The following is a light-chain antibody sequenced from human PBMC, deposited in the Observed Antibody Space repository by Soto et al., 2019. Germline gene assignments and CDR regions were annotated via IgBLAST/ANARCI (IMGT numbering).Light chain of an antibody. V-gene: IGKV4-1*01. Sequence: DIVMTQSPDSLAVSLGERATINCKSSQSVLYSSNNKNYLAWYQQKPGQPPKLLIYWASTRESGVPDRFSGSGCGTDFTLTIRSLQAEDVAVSYCQQYYSTPRLTFGGGTKVEIK. CDR1: QSVLYSSNNKNY. J-gene: IGKJ4*01. CDR3: QQYYSTPRLT. CDR2: WAS.